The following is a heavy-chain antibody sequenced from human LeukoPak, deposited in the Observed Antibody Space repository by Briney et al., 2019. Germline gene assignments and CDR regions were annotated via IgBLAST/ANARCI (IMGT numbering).Heavy chain of an antibody. D-gene: IGHD5-12*01. CDR2: IIPIFGTA. Sequence: SVKVSCKASGGTFSSYAISWVRQAPGQGLEWMGGIIPIFGTANYAQKFQGRVTITADESTSTAYMELSSLRSEDTAVYYCARGRNSGYDTVYYYYGMDVWGQGTTVTVSS. CDR3: ARGRNSGYDTVYYYYGMDV. V-gene: IGHV1-69*13. J-gene: IGHJ6*02. CDR1: GGTFSSYA.